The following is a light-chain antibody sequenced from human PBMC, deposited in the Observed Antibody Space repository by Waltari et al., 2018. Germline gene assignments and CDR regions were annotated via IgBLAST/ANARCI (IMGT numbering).Light chain of an antibody. CDR1: QSVSSN. CDR2: GAS. CDR3: QQYNNWPPWT. J-gene: IGKJ1*01. V-gene: IGKV3-15*01. Sequence: EIVITQSPSTLSVSPGDIASLSCSASQSVSSNVAWYQQKPGQAPRLLIYGASTRATGIPARFSGSGSGTEFTLTISSLQSEDFAVYYCQQYNNWPPWTFGQGTKVEIK.